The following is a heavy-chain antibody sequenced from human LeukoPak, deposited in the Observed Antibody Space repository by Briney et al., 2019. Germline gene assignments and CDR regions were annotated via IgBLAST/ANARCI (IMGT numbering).Heavy chain of an antibody. D-gene: IGHD4/OR15-4a*01. CDR1: GFTFSSYS. Sequence: GGSLRLSCAASGFTFSSYSMNWVRQAPGEGLEWVSYISSSSSTIYYADSVKGRFTISRDNAKNSLYLQMNSLRAEDSAEYYCAKTLLTTATGTGRAFDIWGQGTMVTVSA. J-gene: IGHJ3*02. V-gene: IGHV3-48*04. CDR3: AKTLLTTATGTGRAFDI. CDR2: ISSSSSTI.